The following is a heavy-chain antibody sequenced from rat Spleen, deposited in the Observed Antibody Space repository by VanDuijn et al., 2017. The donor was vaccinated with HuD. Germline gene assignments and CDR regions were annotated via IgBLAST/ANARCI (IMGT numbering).Heavy chain of an antibody. CDR2: ISYGDSSGHSST. CDR1: GFTFSDYY. V-gene: IGHV5-7*01. CDR3: ARERATTVWYFDF. Sequence: EVQLVESGGCLVQPGRSLKLSCAASGFTFSDYYMAWVRQAPTKGLEWVATISYGDSSGHSSTYYRDSVKGRFTISRDNTKSTLSLQMDSLRSEDTATYYCARERATTVWYFDFWGPGTMVTVSS. D-gene: IGHD1-11*01. J-gene: IGHJ1*01.